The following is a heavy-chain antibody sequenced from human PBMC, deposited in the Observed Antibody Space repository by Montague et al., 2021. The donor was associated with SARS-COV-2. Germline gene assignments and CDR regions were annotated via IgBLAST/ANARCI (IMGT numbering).Heavy chain of an antibody. CDR2: ISSSSYI. D-gene: IGHD3-9*01. CDR1: GFTFSSYS. J-gene: IGHJ4*02. V-gene: IGHV3-21*01. CDR3: ARDRLKDILTGYYDY. Sequence: SLRLSCAASGFTFSSYSMNWVRQAPGKGLEWVSSISSSSYIYYAXSVKGRFTISRDNAKNSLYLQMNSLRAEDTAVYYCARDRLKDILTGYYDYWGQGTLVTVSS.